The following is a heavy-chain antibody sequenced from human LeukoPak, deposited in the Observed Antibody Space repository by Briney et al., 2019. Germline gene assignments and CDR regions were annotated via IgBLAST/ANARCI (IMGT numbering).Heavy chain of an antibody. Sequence: GGSLRLSCAASGFTFSSYAMSWVRQAPGKGLEWVSDISGSGGSTYYADSVKGRFTISRDNSKNTLYLQMNSLRAEDTAVYYCAKDPPHYYDSSGPPPLGGGVDYWGQGTLVTVSS. CDR3: AKDPPHYYDSSGPPPLGGGVDY. D-gene: IGHD3-22*01. CDR2: ISGSGGST. J-gene: IGHJ4*02. CDR1: GFTFSSYA. V-gene: IGHV3-23*01.